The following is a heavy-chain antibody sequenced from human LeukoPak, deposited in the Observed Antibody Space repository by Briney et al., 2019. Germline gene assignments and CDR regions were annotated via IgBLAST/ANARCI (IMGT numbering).Heavy chain of an antibody. V-gene: IGHV3-23*01. CDR1: GFTFSSYA. D-gene: IGHD4-17*01. CDR2: ISGSGGST. CDR3: AKSPLTFRTVTGIFDY. J-gene: IGHJ4*02. Sequence: PGGSLRLSCAASGFTFSSYAMSWVRQAPGKGLEWVSAISGSGGSTYYADSVKGRFTISRDNSKNTLYLQMNSLRAEDTAVYYCAKSPLTFRTVTGIFDYWGQGTLVTVSS.